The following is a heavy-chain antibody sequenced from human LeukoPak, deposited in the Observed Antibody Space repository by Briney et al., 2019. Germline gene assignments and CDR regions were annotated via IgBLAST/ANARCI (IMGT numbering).Heavy chain of an antibody. Sequence: GGSLRLSCAASGFTLSDYYMSWIRQAPGKGLEWDSYISSSGTTIYYADSVKGRFTITRDNARNSLHLQMNSLRADETAVYSCPKNRGATPGPFDYWGPKPWSPSPQ. V-gene: IGHV3-11*01. CDR3: PKNRGATPGPFDY. CDR2: ISSSGTTI. J-gene: IGHJ4*01. CDR1: GFTLSDYY. D-gene: IGHD2/OR15-2a*01.